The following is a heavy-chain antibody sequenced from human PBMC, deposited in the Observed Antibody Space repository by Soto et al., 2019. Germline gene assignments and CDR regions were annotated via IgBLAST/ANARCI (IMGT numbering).Heavy chain of an antibody. CDR1: GFTFSTYA. Sequence: EVQLLESGGGLVQPGGSLRLSCAASGFTFSTYAMSWVRQAPGKGLEWVSAISGSGVSTYYADSVKGRFTISRDNSKHTRYLQMNSLRAEDTALYYCAKDLPYGSGTYYSLYYGMDVWGQGTTVTVSS. J-gene: IGHJ6*02. CDR2: ISGSGVST. CDR3: AKDLPYGSGTYYSLYYGMDV. D-gene: IGHD3-10*01. V-gene: IGHV3-23*01.